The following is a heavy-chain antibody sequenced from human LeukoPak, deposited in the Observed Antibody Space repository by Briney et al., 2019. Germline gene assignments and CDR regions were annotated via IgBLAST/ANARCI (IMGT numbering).Heavy chain of an antibody. J-gene: IGHJ5*02. CDR2: IIPIFGTA. Sequence: SVKVSCKASGGTFSSYAISWVRQAPGQGLEWMGGIIPIFGTANYAQKFQGRVTITADESTSTAYMELSSLRSEDTAVYYCARVGGYCTNGVVLCRPTAQNNWFDPWGQGTLVTVSS. D-gene: IGHD2-8*01. CDR3: ARVGGYCTNGVVLCRPTAQNNWFDP. V-gene: IGHV1-69*01. CDR1: GGTFSSYA.